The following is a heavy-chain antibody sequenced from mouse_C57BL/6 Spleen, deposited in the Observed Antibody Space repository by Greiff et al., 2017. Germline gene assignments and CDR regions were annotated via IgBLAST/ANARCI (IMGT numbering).Heavy chain of an antibody. CDR2: IYPGSGGT. V-gene: IGHV1-54*01. J-gene: IGHJ2*01. D-gene: IGHD2-2*01. Sequence: QVQLKQSGAELVRPGTSVKVSCKASGYAFTNYLIEWVKQRPGQGLEWIGVIYPGSGGTNYNEKFKGKATLTADKSSSTAYMQLSSLTSEDSAVYCCARSGYGYDDYWGQGTTLTVSS. CDR1: GYAFTNYL. CDR3: ARSGYGYDDY.